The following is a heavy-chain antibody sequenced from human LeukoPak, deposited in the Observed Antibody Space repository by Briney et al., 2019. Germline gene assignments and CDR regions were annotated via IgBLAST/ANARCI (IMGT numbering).Heavy chain of an antibody. Sequence: GESLKISCKGSGYTFASYWIAWVRQMPGKGLEWMGIIHPGDSDIRYSPSLQGQVTISADNRDSTAYLQWSSLKASDTAIYYCVRRHRVIATFDYWGRGTLVIVSS. J-gene: IGHJ4*02. D-gene: IGHD2-21*01. CDR2: IHPGDSDI. CDR3: VRRHRVIATFDY. V-gene: IGHV5-51*01. CDR1: GYTFASYW.